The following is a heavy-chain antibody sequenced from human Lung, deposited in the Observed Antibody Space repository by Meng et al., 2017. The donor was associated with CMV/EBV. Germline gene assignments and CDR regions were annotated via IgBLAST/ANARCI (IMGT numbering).Heavy chain of an antibody. CDR3: ATYGSGRIFDY. V-gene: IGHV1-46*01. D-gene: IGHD3-10*01. CDR1: GYTFTSYY. J-gene: IGHJ4*02. Sequence: SXXVSCKASGYTFTSYYMHWVRQAPGQGLEWMGIINPSGGSTSYAQKFQGRVTMTRDTSTSTVYMELSSLRSEDTAVYYCATYGSGRIFDYWGQGTMVTVSS. CDR2: INPSGGST.